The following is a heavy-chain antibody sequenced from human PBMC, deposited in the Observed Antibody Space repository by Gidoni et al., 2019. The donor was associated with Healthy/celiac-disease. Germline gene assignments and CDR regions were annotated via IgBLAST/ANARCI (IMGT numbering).Heavy chain of an antibody. CDR2: ISGSGGST. CDR3: AKPLPTYYDSSGYYVH. D-gene: IGHD3-22*01. J-gene: IGHJ4*02. V-gene: IGHV3-23*01. Sequence: EVQLLESGGGVVQRGGARRLAGAASGCTVRSDAMGWVRQAPGKGLEWVSAISGSGGSTYYAASVKGRFTISRDNSKNTLYLQMNSLRAEDTAVYYCAKPLPTYYDSSGYYVHWGQGTLVTVSS. CDR1: GCTVRSDA.